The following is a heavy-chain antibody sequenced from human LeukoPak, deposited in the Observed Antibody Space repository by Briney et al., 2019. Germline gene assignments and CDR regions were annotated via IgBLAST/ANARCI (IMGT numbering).Heavy chain of an antibody. Sequence: GGSLRLPCAASGFTFGNHWMDWVRQAPGKGLEWVANIKYDGSEKYYVDSVKGRFTISRDNAKKLVYLEMNSLRAEDTAVYYCSRSLDAWGQRAFGTVSS. CDR3: SRSLDA. CDR2: IKYDGSEK. V-gene: IGHV3-7*01. J-gene: IGHJ4*02. CDR1: GFTFGNHW. D-gene: IGHD3-9*01.